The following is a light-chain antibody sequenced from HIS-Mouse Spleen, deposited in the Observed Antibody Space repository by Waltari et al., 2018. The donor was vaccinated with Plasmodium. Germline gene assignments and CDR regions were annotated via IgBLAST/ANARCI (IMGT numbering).Light chain of an antibody. CDR3: AAWDDSLSGPWV. CDR2: RNN. CDR1: SSNIGSNY. J-gene: IGLJ3*02. V-gene: IGLV1-47*01. Sequence: QSVLTQPPSSSGTHGQRVTISCSGSSSNIGSNYVYWYQQPPGTAPNLLIYRNNKRPSGVPYRFSGSKSGTSASLAISGLRSEDEADYYCAAWDDSLSGPWVFGGGTKLTVL.